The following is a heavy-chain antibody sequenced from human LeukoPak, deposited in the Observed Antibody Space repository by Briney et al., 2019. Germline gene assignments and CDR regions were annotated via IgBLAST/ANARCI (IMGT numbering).Heavy chain of an antibody. D-gene: IGHD3-22*01. V-gene: IGHV4-39*01. J-gene: IGHJ4*02. CDR1: GGSISSGPYY. Sequence: PSETLSLTCTVSGGSISSGPYYWGWIRQPPGKGLEWIGNIYYGENTYYNPSLKSRVTISIDTSKNQFYLKLSSLTAAGTAVYYCARRDDSSGYHKIFDYWGPGTLVTVSS. CDR3: ARRDDSSGYHKIFDY. CDR2: IYYGENT.